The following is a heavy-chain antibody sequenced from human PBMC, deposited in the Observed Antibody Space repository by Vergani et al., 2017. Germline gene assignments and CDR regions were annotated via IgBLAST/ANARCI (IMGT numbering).Heavy chain of an antibody. Sequence: QLQLQESGPGLVKPSETLSLTCTVSGGSISSSSYYWGWIRQPPGKGLEWIGSIYYSGSTYYNPSLKSRVTISVDTSKNQFSLKLSAVTAADKAVYYFAGAGYSGYDAGLVWGQGTLVTVSS. CDR3: AGAGYSGYDAGLV. V-gene: IGHV4-39*01. CDR1: GGSISSSSYY. D-gene: IGHD5-12*01. CDR2: IYYSGST. J-gene: IGHJ4*02.